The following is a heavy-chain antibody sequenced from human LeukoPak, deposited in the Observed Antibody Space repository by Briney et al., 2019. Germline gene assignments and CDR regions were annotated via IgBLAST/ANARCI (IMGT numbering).Heavy chain of an antibody. V-gene: IGHV4-30-2*01. CDR3: ARALGYCSGGSCYSGGMDV. CDR1: GGSISSGGYS. CDR2: IYHSGST. D-gene: IGHD2-15*01. Sequence: SETLSLTCAVSGGSISSGGYSWSWIRQPPGKGLEWIRYIYHSGSTYYNPSLKSRVTISVNRSKNQFSLKLSSVTAADTAVYYCARALGYCSGGSCYSGGMDVWGKGTTVTVSS. J-gene: IGHJ6*04.